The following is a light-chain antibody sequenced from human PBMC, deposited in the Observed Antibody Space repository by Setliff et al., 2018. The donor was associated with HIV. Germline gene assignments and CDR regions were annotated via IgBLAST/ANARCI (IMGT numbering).Light chain of an antibody. V-gene: IGLV2-11*01. CDR3: CAYAGNYRVV. J-gene: IGLJ2*01. CDR1: SSDVGAHDY. Sequence: LTQPRSVSGSPGQSVNISCTGASSDVGAHDYVSWYQQNPGKAPKLIIYDVTKRNSGVPDRFSGSKSDNTASLTISGLQTRDEGDYYCCAYAGNYRVVFGGGTKVTVL. CDR2: DVT.